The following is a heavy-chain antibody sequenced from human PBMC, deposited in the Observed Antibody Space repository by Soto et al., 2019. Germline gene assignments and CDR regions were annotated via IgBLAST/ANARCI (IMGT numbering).Heavy chain of an antibody. Sequence: QPGGSLRLSCAASGFTFSNFVMSWVRHIPGKGLHWVSGITGSGGRAYYADSVKGRFTISRDNSRNTLYLQMNRLRSEDTAVYYCAKDNMGVVAVDQHNNMDVWGQGTTVTVSS. V-gene: IGHV3-23*01. CDR2: ITGSGGRA. CDR1: GFTFSNFV. D-gene: IGHD3-22*01. CDR3: AKDNMGVVAVDQHNNMDV. J-gene: IGHJ6*02.